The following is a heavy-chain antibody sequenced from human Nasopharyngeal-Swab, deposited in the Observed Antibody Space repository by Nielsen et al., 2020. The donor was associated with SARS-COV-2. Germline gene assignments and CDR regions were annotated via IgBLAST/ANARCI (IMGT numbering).Heavy chain of an antibody. D-gene: IGHD3-22*01. J-gene: IGHJ4*02. CDR2: IWYDGSNK. CDR3: ARDLGYDSSGDDY. Sequence: GESLKISCAASGFTFSSYGMHWVRQAPGKGLEGVAVIWYDGSNKYYADSVKGRFTISRDNSKNTLYLQMNSLRAEDTAVDYCARDLGYDSSGDDYWGQGTLVTVSS. CDR1: GFTFSSYG. V-gene: IGHV3-33*01.